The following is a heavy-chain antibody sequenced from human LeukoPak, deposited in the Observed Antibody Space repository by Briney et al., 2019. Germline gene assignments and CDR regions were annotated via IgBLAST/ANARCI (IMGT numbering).Heavy chain of an antibody. CDR3: AKQRDTAMVTGGYYYYGMDV. V-gene: IGHV3-30*18. CDR1: GLTFSSYG. Sequence: GRSLRLSCAASGLTFSSYGMHWVRQAPGKGLEWVAVISYDGSNKYYADSVKGRFTISRDNSKNTLYLQMNSLRAEDTAVYYCAKQRDTAMVTGGYYYYGMDVWGQGTTVTVSS. D-gene: IGHD5-18*01. CDR2: ISYDGSNK. J-gene: IGHJ6*02.